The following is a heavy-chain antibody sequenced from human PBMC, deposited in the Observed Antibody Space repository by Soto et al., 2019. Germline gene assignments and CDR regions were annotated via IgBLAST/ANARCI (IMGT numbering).Heavy chain of an antibody. J-gene: IGHJ4*02. D-gene: IGHD3-3*01. Sequence: GGSLRLSCAASGFTFSNAWMNWVRQAPGKGLEWVGRIKSKTDGGTTDYAAPVKGRFTISRDDSKNTLYLQMNSLKTEDTAVYYCTTAHPYYDFWSGYYPGEPDYWGQGTLVTVSS. CDR1: GFTFSNAW. CDR3: TTAHPYYDFWSGYYPGEPDY. CDR2: IKSKTDGGTT. V-gene: IGHV3-15*07.